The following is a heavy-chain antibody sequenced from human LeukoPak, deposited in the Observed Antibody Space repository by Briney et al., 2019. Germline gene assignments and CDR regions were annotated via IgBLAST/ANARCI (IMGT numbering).Heavy chain of an antibody. CDR3: ARVKRPDSGGNSFPFPADY. CDR2: ISAYNGNT. CDR1: GYTFTSYG. D-gene: IGHD4-23*01. J-gene: IGHJ4*02. Sequence: ASVKVSCKASGYTFTSYGISWVRQAPGQGLEWMGWISAYNGNTNYAQKLQGRVTMTTDTSTSTAYMELRSLKSDDTAVYYCARVKRPDSGGNSFPFPADYWGQGTLVTVSS. V-gene: IGHV1-18*01.